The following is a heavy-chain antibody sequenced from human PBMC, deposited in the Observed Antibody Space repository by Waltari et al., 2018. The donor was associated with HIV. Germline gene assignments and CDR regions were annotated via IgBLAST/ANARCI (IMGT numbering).Heavy chain of an antibody. V-gene: IGHV3-21*01. CDR1: AFSFPSYS. Sequence: EVQLVESGGGLAKPGGSLGLSGAASAFSFPSYSIPRVRQAPGEGLDWVSSISARGGDINYADSVMGRFTISRDPAKNSLFLQMNSLRVEDTAVYYCAKDGLGLTLSPGPRGFDFWGRGTLVTVSS. D-gene: IGHD1-7*01. CDR3: AKDGLGLTLSPGPRGFDF. CDR2: ISARGGDI. J-gene: IGHJ4*02.